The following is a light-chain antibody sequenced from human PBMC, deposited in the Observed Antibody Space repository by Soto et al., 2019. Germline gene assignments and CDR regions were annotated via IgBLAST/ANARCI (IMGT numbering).Light chain of an antibody. J-gene: IGKJ5*01. Sequence: DIQMTQSPSSLPASVGDRVTISCRASQDIRNDLAWYQQKPGKAPKRLIYATSSLHSGVPSRFRGRGSGTEFALSISSLHPDDFATYYCLQYNSYAITFSQGTRGEIK. CDR2: ATS. V-gene: IGKV1-17*01. CDR3: LQYNSYAIT. CDR1: QDIRND.